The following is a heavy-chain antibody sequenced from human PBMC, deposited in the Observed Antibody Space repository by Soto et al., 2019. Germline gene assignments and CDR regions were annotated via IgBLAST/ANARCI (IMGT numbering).Heavy chain of an antibody. Sequence: ETLSLTCGVYRGSFSGFYWSWVRQTPGGGLEWIGEINHSGTTNYNPSFQNRVTISVDKSTNNFSLKMTSVTAADAAVYYCARGRGYVYGSNFYGLDVCGQRTTVTVSS. CDR1: RGSFSGFY. CDR3: ARGRGYVYGSNFYGLDV. CDR2: INHSGTT. D-gene: IGHD6-25*01. J-gene: IGHJ6*02. V-gene: IGHV4-34*01.